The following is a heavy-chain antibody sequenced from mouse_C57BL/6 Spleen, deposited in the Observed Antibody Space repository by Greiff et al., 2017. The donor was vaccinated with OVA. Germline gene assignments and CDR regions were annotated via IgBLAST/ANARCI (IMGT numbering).Heavy chain of an antibody. CDR3: AREGVMITYAMDY. Sequence: QVQLKQPGAELVRPGSSVKLSCKASGYTFTSYWMDWVKQRPGQGLEWIGNIYPSDSETHYNQKFKDKATLTVDKSSSTAYMQLSILTSEDSAFYYCAREGVMITYAMDYWGQGTSVTVSS. CDR1: GYTFTSYW. J-gene: IGHJ4*01. V-gene: IGHV1-61*01. CDR2: IYPSDSET. D-gene: IGHD2-4*01.